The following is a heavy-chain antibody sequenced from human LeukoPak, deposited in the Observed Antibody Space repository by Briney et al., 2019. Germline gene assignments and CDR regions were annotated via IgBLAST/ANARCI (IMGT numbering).Heavy chain of an antibody. CDR2: IYYTGST. CDR1: GGSISSYF. CDR3: ARAPRWSGSTSFFDY. V-gene: IGHV4-59*01. Sequence: SETLSLTCTLSGGSISSYFWSWIRQPPGKKLEWVGYIYYTGSTNYNPSLKSRVTISVDTSKSQFSLKLNSMTAADTAVYYCARAPRWSGSTSFFDYWGQGTLVTVSS. D-gene: IGHD3-10*02. J-gene: IGHJ4*02.